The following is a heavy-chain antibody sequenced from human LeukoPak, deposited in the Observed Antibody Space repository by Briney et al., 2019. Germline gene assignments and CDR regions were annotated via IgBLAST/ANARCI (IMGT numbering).Heavy chain of an antibody. D-gene: IGHD5-12*01. V-gene: IGHV3-23*01. CDR1: GFTFSSYA. CDR2: ISGSGVST. CDR3: ANYSRGYSGYANGYFDY. Sequence: GGSLRLSCAASGFTFSSYAMSWVRQAPGKGLEWVSAISGSGVSTYYADSVKGRFTISRDNSKNSLYLQMNSLRAEDTAVYYCANYSRGYSGYANGYFDYWGQGTLVTVSS. J-gene: IGHJ4*02.